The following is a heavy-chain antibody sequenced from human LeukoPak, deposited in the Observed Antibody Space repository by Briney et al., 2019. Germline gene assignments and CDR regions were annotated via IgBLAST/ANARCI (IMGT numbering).Heavy chain of an antibody. CDR3: AKDLWFGELKGI. Sequence: PGGTLRLSCAASGFTFSSYGMSWVRQAPGKGLEWVSAISGSGGSTYYADSVKGRFTISRDNSKNTLYLQMNSLRAEDTAVYYCAKDLWFGELKGIWGQGTLVTVSS. J-gene: IGHJ4*02. D-gene: IGHD3-10*01. CDR1: GFTFSSYG. V-gene: IGHV3-23*01. CDR2: ISGSGGST.